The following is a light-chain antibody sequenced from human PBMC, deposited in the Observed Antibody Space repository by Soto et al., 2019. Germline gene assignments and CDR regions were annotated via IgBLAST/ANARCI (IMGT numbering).Light chain of an antibody. V-gene: IGKV1-9*01. CDR2: TAS. CDR3: QQFNSYPIT. J-gene: IGKJ5*01. CDR1: QGISSY. Sequence: DIQLTQSPSFLSASVGDRLTITCRASQGISSYLAWYQQKPEKXPKXXIYTASTLQSGVPSRFSGSGSGTEFTLTISSLQPEDFETYYCQQFNSYPITFGQGTRLEIK.